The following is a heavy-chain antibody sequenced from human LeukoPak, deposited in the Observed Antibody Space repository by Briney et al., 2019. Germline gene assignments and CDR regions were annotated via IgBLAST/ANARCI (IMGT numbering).Heavy chain of an antibody. J-gene: IGHJ5*02. D-gene: IGHD3-10*01. CDR2: IYTSGST. CDR3: ARDAIWFGELSRFDP. CDR1: GGSISSYY. Sequence: SETLSLTCTVSGGSISSYYWSWIRQPAGKGLEWIGRIYTSGSTNYNPSLKSRVTMSVDTSKNQFSLKLSSVTAADTAVYYCARDAIWFGELSRFDPWGQGTLVTVPS. V-gene: IGHV4-4*07.